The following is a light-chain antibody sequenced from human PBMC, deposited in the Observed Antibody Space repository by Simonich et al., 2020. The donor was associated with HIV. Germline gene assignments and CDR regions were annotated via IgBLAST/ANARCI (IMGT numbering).Light chain of an antibody. CDR1: QSVSSIY. V-gene: IGKV3-15*01. CDR2: CAS. J-gene: IGKJ2*01. CDR3: QQYHNWPPYT. Sequence: EIVLTQSPGTLSLSPGERATLSCRASQSVSSIYLAWYQQKPGQAPRLLIYCASTRATGIPARFSGSGSGTEFTLTISSMQSEDFVVYYCQQYHNWPPYTFGQGTKVEIK.